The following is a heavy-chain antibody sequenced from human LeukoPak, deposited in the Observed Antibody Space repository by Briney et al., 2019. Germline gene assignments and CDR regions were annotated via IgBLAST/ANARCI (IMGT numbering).Heavy chain of an antibody. Sequence: PGGSLRLSCAASGFTFSSYDMHWVRQGTGKGLEWVSAIGTAGDTYNPGSATGRFTTSRANTMHSLYLQTNSLRVGVTCVYYCARGRGWGTFDIWGQGTMVTVSS. CDR3: ARGRGWGTFDI. J-gene: IGHJ3*02. CDR2: IGTAGDT. V-gene: IGHV3-13*04. CDR1: GFTFSSYD. D-gene: IGHD3-10*01.